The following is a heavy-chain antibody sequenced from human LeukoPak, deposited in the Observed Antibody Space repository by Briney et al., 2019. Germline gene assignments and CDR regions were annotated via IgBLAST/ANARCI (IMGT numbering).Heavy chain of an antibody. V-gene: IGHV4-59*01. Sequence: SETLSLTCTVSGGSMSSYFWSWIRQPPGKGLEWIGNIDYSGNTGYNPSLKSRVTISVDTSMNQFSLKLTSVTAADTAVYYCARGRIVVVPAASMSYYYYMDVWGKGTTVTVSS. CDR3: ARGRIVVVPAASMSYYYYMDV. CDR1: GGSMSSYF. CDR2: IDYSGNT. D-gene: IGHD2-2*01. J-gene: IGHJ6*03.